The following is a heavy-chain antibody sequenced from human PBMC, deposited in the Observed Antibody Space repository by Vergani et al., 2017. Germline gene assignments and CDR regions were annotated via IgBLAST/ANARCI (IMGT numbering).Heavy chain of an antibody. Sequence: QVQLVQSGAEVKKPGSSVKVSCKASGVTFSSYAISWVRQAPGQGLEWMGGIMPSFGTANYAQTFQGRVTITADESTSTAYMELSSLRSEDTAVYYCARGCDGGGSTSCPCSYYCYYMDVWGKGTTVTVSS. CDR3: ARGCDGGGSTSCPCSYYCYYMDV. CDR1: GVTFSSYA. J-gene: IGHJ6*03. V-gene: IGHV1-69*01. D-gene: IGHD2-2*01. CDR2: IMPSFGTA.